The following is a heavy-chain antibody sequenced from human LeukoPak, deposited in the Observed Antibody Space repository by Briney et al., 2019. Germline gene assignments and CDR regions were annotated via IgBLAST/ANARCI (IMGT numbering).Heavy chain of an antibody. D-gene: IGHD3-10*01. Sequence: GRSLRLSCAASGFTFSNYWMSWVRQAPGKGLVWVANIKQDGSEKYYVDSVKGRFTISRDNARNSLYLQMNSLKTEDTAVYYCTTEGSDYSGMDAWGQGTTVTVSS. V-gene: IGHV3-7*03. CDR3: TTEGSDYSGMDA. CDR1: GFTFSNYW. J-gene: IGHJ6*02. CDR2: IKQDGSEK.